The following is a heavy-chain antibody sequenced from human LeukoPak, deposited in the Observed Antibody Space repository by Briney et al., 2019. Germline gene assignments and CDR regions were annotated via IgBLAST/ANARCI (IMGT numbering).Heavy chain of an antibody. Sequence: TGGSLRLSCAASGFTFSSYAMSWVRQAPGKGLEWVSAISGSGGSTYYADSVKGRFTISRDNAKNSLDLQMDGLRPEDTAVYYCARDQFLDSWGQGTLVTVSS. CDR2: ISGSGGST. CDR1: GFTFSSYA. CDR3: ARDQFLDS. J-gene: IGHJ4*02. V-gene: IGHV3-23*01.